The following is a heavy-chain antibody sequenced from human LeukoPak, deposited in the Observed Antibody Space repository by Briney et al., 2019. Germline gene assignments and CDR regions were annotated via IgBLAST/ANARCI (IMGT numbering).Heavy chain of an antibody. V-gene: IGHV4-59*12. CDR1: GGSISSYY. CDR2: IYYSGST. J-gene: IGHJ4*02. CDR3: ARDRRFIVGPTGDYFDY. D-gene: IGHD1-26*01. Sequence: SETLSLTCTVSGGSISSYYWSWIRQPPGKGLEWIGYIYYSGSTNYNPSLKSRVTISVDTSKNQFSLKLSSVTAADTAVYYCARDRRFIVGPTGDYFDYWGQGTLVTVSS.